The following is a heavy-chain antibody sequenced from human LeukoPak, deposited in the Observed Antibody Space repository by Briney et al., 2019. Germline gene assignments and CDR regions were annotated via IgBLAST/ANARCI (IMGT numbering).Heavy chain of an antibody. CDR2: VYYSGTT. J-gene: IGHJ4*02. CDR3: ARDGAYYYASGTQRPPDY. Sequence: SETLSLTCIVSGGSISSTNFYWAWIRQPPGKGLEWIGSVYYSGTTHFNPSLKSRVTISVDTSKNHFSLKLTSVTAADTAVYFCARDGAYYYASGTQRPPDYWGQGTLVTVSS. CDR1: GGSISSTNFY. D-gene: IGHD3-10*01. V-gene: IGHV4-39*07.